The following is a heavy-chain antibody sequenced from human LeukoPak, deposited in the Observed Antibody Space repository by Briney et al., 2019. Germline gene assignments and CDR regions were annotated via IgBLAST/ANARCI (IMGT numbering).Heavy chain of an antibody. D-gene: IGHD3-10*01. V-gene: IGHV4-38-2*01. Sequence: PSETLPLTCAVSGYSISSGYYWGWIRQPPGKGLEWIGSIYHSGSTYYNPSLKSRVTISVDTSKNQFSLKLSSVTAADTAVYYCARLTAGRSGSYLGDDYWGQGTLVTVSS. CDR3: ARLTAGRSGSYLGDDY. J-gene: IGHJ4*02. CDR2: IYHSGST. CDR1: GYSISSGYY.